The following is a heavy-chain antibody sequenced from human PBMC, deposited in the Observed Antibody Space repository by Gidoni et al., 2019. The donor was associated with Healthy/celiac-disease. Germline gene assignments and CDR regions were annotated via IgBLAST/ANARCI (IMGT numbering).Heavy chain of an antibody. D-gene: IGHD1-26*01. CDR3: ARDPVGAPGGGWFDP. CDR2: ISSSSSTI. CDR1: GFTFSSYS. V-gene: IGHV3-48*04. J-gene: IGHJ5*02. Sequence: EVQLVESGGGLVQPGGSLRLSCAASGFTFSSYSMNWVRQAPGKGLEGVSYISSSSSTIYYADSVKGRFTISRDNAKNSLYLQMNSLRAEDTAVYYCARDPVGAPGGGWFDPWGQGTLVTVSS.